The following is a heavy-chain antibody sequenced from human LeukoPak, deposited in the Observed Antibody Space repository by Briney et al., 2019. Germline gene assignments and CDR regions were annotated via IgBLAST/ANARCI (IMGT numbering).Heavy chain of an antibody. CDR2: IYYSGST. D-gene: IGHD3-22*01. J-gene: IGHJ4*02. CDR1: GGSISSYY. V-gene: IGHV4-39*07. CDR3: ARDGNYYDSSGYYGVDY. Sequence: SETLSLTCTVSGGSISSYYWSWIRQPPGKGLEWIGSIYYSGSTYYNPSLKSRVTISVDTSKNQFSLKLSSVTAADTAVYYCARDGNYYDSSGYYGVDYWGQGTLVTVSS.